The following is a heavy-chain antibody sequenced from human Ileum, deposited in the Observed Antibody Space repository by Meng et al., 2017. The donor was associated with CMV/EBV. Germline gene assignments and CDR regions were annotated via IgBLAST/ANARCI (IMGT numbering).Heavy chain of an antibody. CDR2: ILPLFNIS. Sequence: QVDLVQAGAEVKKPGSSVKVSCKASGGSLNSFSITWVRQAPGQGLEWMGGILPLFNISYYAQSFQGRIIITADESTSTVYMEVGGLRPEDTAMYYCAKEEDTSMVGVNWFDPWGQGTLVTVSS. CDR1: GGSLNSFS. CDR3: AKEEDTSMVGVNWFDP. V-gene: IGHV1-69*12. D-gene: IGHD5-18*01. J-gene: IGHJ5*02.